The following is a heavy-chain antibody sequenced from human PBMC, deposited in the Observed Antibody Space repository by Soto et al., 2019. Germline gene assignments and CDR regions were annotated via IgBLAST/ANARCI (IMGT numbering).Heavy chain of an antibody. CDR3: TRAQDGDHSIDY. CDR2: INSDGTHT. D-gene: IGHD4-17*01. V-gene: IGHV3-74*01. J-gene: IGHJ4*02. Sequence: EVQLVESGGGLVQPGGSLRLSCLASGFPFSTYWMHWVRQAPGKGLVWVSRINSDGTHTTNADSVKGRFTMSRDNAKNTLYLQMNSLRAEDTALYYCTRAQDGDHSIDYWGQGTLVTVSS. CDR1: GFPFSTYW.